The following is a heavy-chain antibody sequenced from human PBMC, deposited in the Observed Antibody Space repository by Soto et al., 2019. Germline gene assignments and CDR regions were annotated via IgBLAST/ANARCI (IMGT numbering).Heavy chain of an antibody. D-gene: IGHD6-6*01. Sequence: QVQLVQSGAEVKKPGSSVKVSCKASGGTFSSYAISWVRQAPGQGLEWMVGIIPLFGTANYAQKFQGRVTITADESTSTAYIELSSLRSEDTAVYDCAIWRIAARNNWFDPWGQGTLVTVSS. CDR2: IIPLFGTA. V-gene: IGHV1-69*01. CDR1: GGTFSSYA. CDR3: AIWRIAARNNWFDP. J-gene: IGHJ5*02.